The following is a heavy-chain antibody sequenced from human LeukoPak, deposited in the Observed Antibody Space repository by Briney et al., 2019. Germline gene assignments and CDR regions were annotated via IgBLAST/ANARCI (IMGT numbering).Heavy chain of an antibody. CDR3: ARDYRRPYGSGIYYFDY. D-gene: IGHD3-10*01. Sequence: SETLSLTCTVSGGSISSYYWSWIRQPPGKGLEWIGYIYYSGSTNYNPSLKSRVTISVDTSKNQFSLKLSSVTAADTAVYYCARDYRRPYGSGIYYFDYWGQGTLVTVSS. J-gene: IGHJ4*02. V-gene: IGHV4-59*01. CDR2: IYYSGST. CDR1: GGSISSYY.